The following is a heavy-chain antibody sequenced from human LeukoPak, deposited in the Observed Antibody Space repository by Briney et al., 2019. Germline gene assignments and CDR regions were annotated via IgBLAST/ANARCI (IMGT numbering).Heavy chain of an antibody. J-gene: IGHJ4*02. V-gene: IGHV3-23*01. CDR1: GFTFSSYN. CDR2: ISGSGGGT. D-gene: IGHD3-10*01. Sequence: GGSLRLSCVVSGFTFSSYNMNWVRQAPGKGLEWVAGISGSGGGTHYADSVKGRFTISRDNPKNTLHLQMNSLRAEDTAVYFCAKRGVVIRVILVGFHKEAYYFDSWGQGALVTVSS. CDR3: AKRGVVIRVILVGFHKEAYYFDS.